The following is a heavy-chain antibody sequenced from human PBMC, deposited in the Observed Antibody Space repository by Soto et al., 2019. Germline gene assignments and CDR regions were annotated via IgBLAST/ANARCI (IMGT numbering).Heavy chain of an antibody. D-gene: IGHD3-10*01. CDR3: ARGSGYGSGNYDS. Sequence: PGGSLRLSCAASGFPFSDYYMTWIRQAPGKGLEWLSYITGSGSYTKYADSVKGRLTISRDNARKSLFLQMNSLRAEDTAVYYCARGSGYGSGNYDSWGHGTLVTVSS. J-gene: IGHJ5*01. CDR1: GFPFSDYY. CDR2: ITGSGSYT. V-gene: IGHV3-11*05.